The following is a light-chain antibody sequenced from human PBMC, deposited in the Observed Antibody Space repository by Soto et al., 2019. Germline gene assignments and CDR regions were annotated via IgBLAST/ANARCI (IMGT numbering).Light chain of an antibody. CDR1: QSVSSSY. Sequence: EIVLTQSPGTLSLSPGERATLSCRASQSVSSSYLAWYQQKPGQAPRLLIYGASSRATGIPDRFSGSGSGRDFTLTVSRVEPEDCAGYYWQQYGSCLFTFGPGTKVDIK. CDR2: GAS. J-gene: IGKJ3*01. V-gene: IGKV3-20*01. CDR3: QQYGSCLFT.